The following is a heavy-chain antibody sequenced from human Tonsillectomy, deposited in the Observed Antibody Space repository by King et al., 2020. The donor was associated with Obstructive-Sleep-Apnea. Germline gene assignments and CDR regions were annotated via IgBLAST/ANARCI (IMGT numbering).Heavy chain of an antibody. CDR1: GGSISSGGYY. CDR2: IYYSGST. Sequence: VQLQESGPGLVKPSQTLSLTCTVSGGSISSGGYYWSWIRQHPRKGLEWIGYIYYSGSTYYNPSLKSRVTISVDTSKNQFSLKLSSVTAADTAVYYCARRGSGSYYYGMDVWGQGTTVTVSS. CDR3: ARRGSGSYYYGMDV. J-gene: IGHJ6*02. V-gene: IGHV4-31*03. D-gene: IGHD3-10*01.